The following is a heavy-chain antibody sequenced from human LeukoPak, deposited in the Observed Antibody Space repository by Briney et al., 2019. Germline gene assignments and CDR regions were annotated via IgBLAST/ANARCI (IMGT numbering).Heavy chain of an antibody. J-gene: IGHJ4*02. CDR1: GFTFSSYA. CDR2: ISGSGGST. V-gene: IGHV3-23*01. Sequence: HAGGSLRLSCAASGFTFSSYAMSWVRQAPGKGLEWVSAISGSGGSTYYADSVKGRFTISRDNSKNTLYLQMNSLRAEDTAVYYCAKDFQIHDYGVLYYFDYWGQGTLVTVSS. CDR3: AKDFQIHDYGVLYYFDY. D-gene: IGHD4-17*01.